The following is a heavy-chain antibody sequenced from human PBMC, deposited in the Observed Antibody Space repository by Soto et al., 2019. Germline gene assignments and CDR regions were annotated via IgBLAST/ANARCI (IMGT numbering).Heavy chain of an antibody. V-gene: IGHV4-59*01. CDR2: IYYGGST. Sequence: PSETLSLTCTVSGGSISSYYWSWIRQPPGKGLEWIGYIYYGGSTNYNPSLKSRVTISVDTSKNQFSLKLSSVTAADPAVYDCGPAGASFYASSGYYRQAFDICGQQIMVTVSS. J-gene: IGHJ3*02. CDR3: GPAGASFYASSGYYRQAFDI. D-gene: IGHD3-22*01. CDR1: GGSISSYY.